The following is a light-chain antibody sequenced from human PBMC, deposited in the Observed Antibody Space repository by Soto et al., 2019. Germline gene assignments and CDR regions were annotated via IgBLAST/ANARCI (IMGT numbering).Light chain of an antibody. CDR3: QQYSSHST. Sequence: DIHMTQSASTLSASVGYRFTITCRASQSTSSYLAWYQQNPGKAPKLLIHQASSLESGVPSRLSGSGSGTEFSLTISSLQPDDSATYYCQQYSSHSTFGQGTKVDIK. V-gene: IGKV1-5*03. J-gene: IGKJ1*01. CDR2: QAS. CDR1: QSTSSY.